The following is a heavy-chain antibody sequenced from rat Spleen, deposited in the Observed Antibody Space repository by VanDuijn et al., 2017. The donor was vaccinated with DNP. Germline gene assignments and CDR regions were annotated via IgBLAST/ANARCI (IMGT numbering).Heavy chain of an antibody. CDR3: AKDRDGGFAMDA. CDR2: INTDGGTT. V-gene: IGHV5-58*01. Sequence: EVKLVESGGGLVQPGRSLKLSCVASGFTFSSYWMYWIRQAPGKGLEWIASINTDGGTTYYRDSVKGRLTISRDNAEKPVYLQMNSLRSEDTATYYCAKDRDGGFAMDAWGQGTSVTISS. D-gene: IGHD1-11*01. J-gene: IGHJ4*01. CDR1: GFTFSSYW.